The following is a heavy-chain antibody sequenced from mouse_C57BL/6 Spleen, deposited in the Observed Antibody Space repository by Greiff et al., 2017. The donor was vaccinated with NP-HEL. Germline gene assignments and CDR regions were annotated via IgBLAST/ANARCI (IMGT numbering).Heavy chain of an antibody. CDR2: IRLKSDNYAT. CDR1: GFTFSNYW. V-gene: IGHV6-3*01. Sequence: EVQLVESGGGLVQPGGSMKLSCVASGFTFSNYWMNWVRQSPEKGLEWVAQIRLKSDNYATHYAESVKGRFTISRDDSKSSVYLQMNNLRAEDTGIYYCTKEEESFAYWGQGTLVTVSA. J-gene: IGHJ3*01. CDR3: TKEEESFAY.